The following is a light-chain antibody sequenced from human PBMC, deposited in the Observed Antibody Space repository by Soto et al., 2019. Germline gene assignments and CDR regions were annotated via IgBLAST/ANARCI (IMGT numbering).Light chain of an antibody. Sequence: EIVMTQSPATLPVSPGERATLSCRASQSVGSNLAWFQQKPAQAARLLIYGASTRATGIPARFSGSGSGTEFTLTISSLQSEEFAVYYCQQYNSWYTFGQGTKLEIK. J-gene: IGKJ2*01. CDR3: QQYNSWYT. CDR2: GAS. CDR1: QSVGSN. V-gene: IGKV3-15*01.